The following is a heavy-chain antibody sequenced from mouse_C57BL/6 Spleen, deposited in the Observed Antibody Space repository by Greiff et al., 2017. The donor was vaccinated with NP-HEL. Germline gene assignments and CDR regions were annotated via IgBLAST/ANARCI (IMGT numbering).Heavy chain of an antibody. Sequence: VQLQQSGPELVKPGASVKISCKASGYTFTDYYMNWVKQSHGKSFEWIGAINPNNGGTSFNQKFKGKATLTVDKSSSTAYMELRSLTSEDSAVNCCARGGPGIYYYGSSYVGFAYWGQGTLVTVSA. CDR2: INPNNGGT. CDR3: ARGGPGIYYYGSSYVGFAY. J-gene: IGHJ3*01. D-gene: IGHD1-1*01. CDR1: GYTFTDYY. V-gene: IGHV1-26*01.